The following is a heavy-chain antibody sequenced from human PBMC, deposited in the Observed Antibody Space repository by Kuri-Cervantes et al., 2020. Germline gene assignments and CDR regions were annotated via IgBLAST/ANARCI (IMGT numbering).Heavy chain of an antibody. CDR2: IYHTGNT. J-gene: IGHJ5*02. Sequence: GSLRLSCAVSGASISSNNWWTWVRQPPGKGLEWIGEIYHTGNTNYNPSLESRVTISVDTSKNQFSLKLSSVTAADTAVYYCARDRVSYSSSWPNWFDPWGQGTLVTVSS. CDR1: GASISSNNW. V-gene: IGHV4-4*02. CDR3: ARDRVSYSSSWPNWFDP. D-gene: IGHD6-13*01.